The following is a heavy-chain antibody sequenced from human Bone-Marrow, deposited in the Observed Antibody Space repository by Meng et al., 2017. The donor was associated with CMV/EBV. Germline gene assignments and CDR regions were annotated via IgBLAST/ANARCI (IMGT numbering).Heavy chain of an antibody. D-gene: IGHD3-22*01. CDR2: IYYSGST. J-gene: IGHJ5*02. CDR3: ARSPHYYYDSSTNWFDP. V-gene: IGHV4-59*01. CDR1: GGSISSYY. Sequence: SETLSLTCTVSGGSISSYYWSWIRQPPGKGLEWIGYIYYSGSTNYNPSLKSRVTISVDTSKNQFSLKLSSVTAADTAVYYCARSPHYYYDSSTNWFDPWGQGNLVNVPS.